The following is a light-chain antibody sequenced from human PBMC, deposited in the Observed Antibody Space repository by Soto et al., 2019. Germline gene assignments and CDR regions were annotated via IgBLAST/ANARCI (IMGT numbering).Light chain of an antibody. CDR2: GNI. CDR1: SSNIGAGYD. J-gene: IGLJ1*01. CDR3: LSYDSSLSGYV. V-gene: IGLV1-40*01. Sequence: QSVLTQPPSVSGAPGQRLTFSCTGSSSNIGAGYDVHWYQQLPGAAPTLLIYGNINRPSGVPDRFSGSKSSPSASLAITGLQAEAEADYYCLSYDSSLSGYVFGTGTKVTVL.